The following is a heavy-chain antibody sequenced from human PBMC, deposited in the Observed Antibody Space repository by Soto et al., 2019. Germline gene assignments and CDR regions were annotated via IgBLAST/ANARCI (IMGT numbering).Heavy chain of an antibody. Sequence: QVQLVQSGAEVKKPGASVKVSCKASGYTFTSYDINWVRQATGQGLEWMGWMNPNSGNTGYAQKFQGRVTMTRNTSISIAYMELSSLRSADTAVYYCARGHPIYCSGGSCYGARRDLWFDPWGQGTLVTVSS. V-gene: IGHV1-8*01. CDR1: GYTFTSYD. D-gene: IGHD2-15*01. J-gene: IGHJ5*02. CDR3: ARGHPIYCSGGSCYGARRDLWFDP. CDR2: MNPNSGNT.